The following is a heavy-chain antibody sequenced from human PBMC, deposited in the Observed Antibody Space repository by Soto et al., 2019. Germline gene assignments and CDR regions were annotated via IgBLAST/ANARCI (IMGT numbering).Heavy chain of an antibody. J-gene: IGHJ4*02. CDR2: INFLGSA. CDR1: GGYISSGGYF. CDR3: ARAPSTYHGGFEDY. V-gene: IGHV4-31*03. Sequence: QVQLQESGPGLVRPSQTLSLTCTVSGGYISSGGYFWTWIRQHPGKGLEWIGYINFLGSAYYNPSLESRVTISVDTSENQFSLKVTSVTAADTAIYYCARAPSTYHGGFEDYWGQGTLVTVSS. D-gene: IGHD3-16*01.